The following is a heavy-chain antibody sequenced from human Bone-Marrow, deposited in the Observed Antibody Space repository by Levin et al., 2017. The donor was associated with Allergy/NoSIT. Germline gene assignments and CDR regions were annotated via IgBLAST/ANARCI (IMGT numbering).Heavy chain of an antibody. CDR2: INSDGSIT. J-gene: IGHJ4*02. Sequence: HPGGSLRLSCAASGFIFSGQWMHWVRQLPGKGLAWVSRINSDGSITNYADSVKGRFTISRDNAKNTLYLQMNSLRADDTAIYYCSSEGHYYDGRGNYSDFWGRGTLVTVSS. D-gene: IGHD3-22*01. V-gene: IGHV3-74*01. CDR3: SSEGHYYDGRGNYSDF. CDR1: GFIFSGQW.